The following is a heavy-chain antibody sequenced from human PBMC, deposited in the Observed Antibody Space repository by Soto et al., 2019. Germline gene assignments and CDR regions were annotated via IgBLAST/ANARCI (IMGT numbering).Heavy chain of an antibody. CDR2: IYWNDDK. CDR3: AHRPGSGWYVPFDY. D-gene: IGHD6-19*01. Sequence: SGPTLVNPTQTLTLTCTFSGFSLSNSGVGVGWIRQPPGKALEWLALIYWNDDKRYSPSLKSRLTITKDTSKNQVVLTMTNMDPVDTATYYCAHRPGSGWYVPFDYWGQGTLVTVSS. V-gene: IGHV2-5*01. CDR1: GFSLSNSGVG. J-gene: IGHJ4*02.